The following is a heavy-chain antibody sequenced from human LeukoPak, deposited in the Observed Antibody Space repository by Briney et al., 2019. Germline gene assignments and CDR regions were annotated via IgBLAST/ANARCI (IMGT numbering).Heavy chain of an antibody. CDR3: ARDSMYATNYYDP. J-gene: IGHJ5*02. D-gene: IGHD2-8*01. CDR1: GGSIRSSY. CDR2: IYYSGGT. Sequence: SETLSLTCSVSGGSIRSSYWNWIRQSPGKGLEWLGYIYYSGGTNYNPSLKGRVTLSIDMSKNQFSLRLTSVTAADTAVYYCARDSMYATNYYDPWGQGTLVTVSS. V-gene: IGHV4-59*01.